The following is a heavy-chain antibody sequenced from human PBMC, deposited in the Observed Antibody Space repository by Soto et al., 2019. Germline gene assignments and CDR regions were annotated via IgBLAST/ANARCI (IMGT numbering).Heavy chain of an antibody. V-gene: IGHV4-34*01. Sequence: SETLSLTCAVYGGSFSGHYWSWIRQPPGKGLEWIGEINHRGNTNYNPSLKSRVTISVDTSKNQFSLKLSSVTAADTAVYYCAGIGEDVYYGMDVWGQGTTVTVSS. CDR3: AGIGEDVYYGMDV. CDR1: GGSFSGHY. J-gene: IGHJ6*02. CDR2: INHRGNT. D-gene: IGHD2-21*01.